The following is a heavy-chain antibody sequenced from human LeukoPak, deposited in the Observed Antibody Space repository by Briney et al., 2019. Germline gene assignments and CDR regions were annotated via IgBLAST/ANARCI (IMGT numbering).Heavy chain of an antibody. Sequence: GGSLRLSCAASGFTFSSNYMSWVRQAPGKGLEWVSVIYSGGSTNYADSVKGRFTISRDNSKNTLYLQMNSLRAEDTAVYYCARDPLGITMVRGDYWGQGTLVTVSS. CDR2: IYSGGST. V-gene: IGHV3-53*05. D-gene: IGHD3-10*01. J-gene: IGHJ4*02. CDR1: GFTFSSNY. CDR3: ARDPLGITMVRGDY.